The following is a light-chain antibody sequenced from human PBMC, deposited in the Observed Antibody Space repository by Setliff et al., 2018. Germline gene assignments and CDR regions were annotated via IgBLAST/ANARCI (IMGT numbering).Light chain of an antibody. CDR2: AAS. CDR1: QDIRSL. CDR3: QELDSYPL. V-gene: IGKV1-9*01. J-gene: IGKJ3*01. Sequence: IQLTQSPSSLSASVGDRVTITCRASQDIRSLLAWYQQKPGKAPSLLIYAASTLHTGVPSRFSGSGSGTDFTLTISSLQPEDFATYYCQELDSYPLFGPGTKVDIK.